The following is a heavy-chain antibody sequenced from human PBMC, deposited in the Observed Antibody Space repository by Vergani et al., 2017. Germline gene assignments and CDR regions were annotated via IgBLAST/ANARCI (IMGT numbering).Heavy chain of an antibody. CDR1: GVSINAHY. D-gene: IGHD6-19*01. CDR2: ISNSGST. J-gene: IGHJ4*02. V-gene: IGHV4-59*11. Sequence: QVQLQESGPGLVKPSETLSLTCTVSGVSINAHYWSWIRQPPGKGLEWIGYISNSGSTNYNPSLNSRVTISVDASKNQFSLRLTSVTPADTAVYYCARRGDGHSQWLDSWGQGTLVTVSS. CDR3: ARRGDGHSQWLDS.